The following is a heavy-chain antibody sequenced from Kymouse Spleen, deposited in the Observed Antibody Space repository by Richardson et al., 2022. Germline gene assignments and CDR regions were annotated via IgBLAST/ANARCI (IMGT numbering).Heavy chain of an antibody. CDR2: ISWNSGSI. Sequence: EVQLVESGGGLVQPGRSLRLSCAASGFTFDDYAMHWVRQAPGKGLEWVSGISWNSGSIGYADSVKGRFTISRDNAKNSLYLQMNSLRAEDTALYYCAKDSIAAAGYYYYGMDVWGQGTTVTVSS. V-gene: IGHV3-9*01. J-gene: IGHJ6*02. CDR1: GFTFDDYA. D-gene: IGHD6-13*01. CDR3: AKDSIAAAGYYYYGMDV.